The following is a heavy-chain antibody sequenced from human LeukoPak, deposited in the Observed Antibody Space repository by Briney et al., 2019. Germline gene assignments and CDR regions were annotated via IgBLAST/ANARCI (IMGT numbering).Heavy chain of an antibody. J-gene: IGHJ5*02. Sequence: RASVKVSCKASGYTFTSYGISWVRQAPGQGLEWMGWISAYNGNTNYAQKLQGRVTMTTDTSTSTAYMELRSLRSEDTAVYYCARDRWFGKSRWFDPWGQGTLVTVSS. CDR3: ARDRWFGKSRWFDP. V-gene: IGHV1-18*01. D-gene: IGHD3-10*01. CDR2: ISAYNGNT. CDR1: GYTFTSYG.